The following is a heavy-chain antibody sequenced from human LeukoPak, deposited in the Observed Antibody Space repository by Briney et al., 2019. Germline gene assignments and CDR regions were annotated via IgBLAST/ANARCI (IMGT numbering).Heavy chain of an antibody. CDR1: GGSISSYY. Sequence: SETLSLTCTVSGGSISSYYWSWIRQPPGKGLEWIGYIYYSGSTNYNPSLKSRVTISVDTSKNQFSRTLSSVTAADTAVYYCARGRGYSYAFDPWGPGTLVTVSP. V-gene: IGHV4-59*08. CDR3: ARGRGYSYAFDP. CDR2: IYYSGST. J-gene: IGHJ5*02. D-gene: IGHD5-18*01.